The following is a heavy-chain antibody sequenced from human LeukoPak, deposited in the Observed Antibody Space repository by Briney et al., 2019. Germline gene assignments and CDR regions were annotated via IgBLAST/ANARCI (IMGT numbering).Heavy chain of an antibody. CDR1: GGSFSGYY. V-gene: IGHV4-34*01. D-gene: IGHD6-19*01. Sequence: SETLSLTCAVYGGSFSGYYWGWIRQPPGKGLQWIGSIYYSESTYYNPSLMSRVTLSVDTSKNQFSLNLHSVTAADTAVYYCARQGGGIAVTGDYFDFWGQGTLVTVSS. J-gene: IGHJ4*02. CDR2: IYYSEST. CDR3: ARQGGGIAVTGDYFDF.